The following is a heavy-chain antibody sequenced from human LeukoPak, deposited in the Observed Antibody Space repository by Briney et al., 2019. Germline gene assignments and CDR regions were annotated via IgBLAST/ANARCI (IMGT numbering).Heavy chain of an antibody. Sequence: SETLSLTCAVYGGSFSGYYWSWIRQPPGKGLEWIGEINHSGGTNYNPSLKSRVTVSVDTSKNQFSLKLSSVTAADTAVYYCASRGYCSGGSCYLNWFDPWGQGTLVTVSS. J-gene: IGHJ5*02. CDR1: GGSFSGYY. CDR3: ASRGYCSGGSCYLNWFDP. D-gene: IGHD2-15*01. CDR2: INHSGGT. V-gene: IGHV4-34*01.